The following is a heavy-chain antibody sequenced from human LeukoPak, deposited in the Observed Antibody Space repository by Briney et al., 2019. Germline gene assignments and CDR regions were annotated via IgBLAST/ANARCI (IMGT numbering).Heavy chain of an antibody. D-gene: IGHD1-14*01. J-gene: IGHJ6*03. CDR3: ARFGKRMADMDV. CDR2: IYHSGST. V-gene: IGHV4-38-2*02. Sequence: SETLSLTCTVSGYSISSGYYWGWIRQPPGKGLEWIGSIYHSGSTYYNPSLKSRVTISVDTSKNQFSLKLSSVTAADTAVYYCARFGKRMADMDVWGKGTTVTVSS. CDR1: GYSISSGYY.